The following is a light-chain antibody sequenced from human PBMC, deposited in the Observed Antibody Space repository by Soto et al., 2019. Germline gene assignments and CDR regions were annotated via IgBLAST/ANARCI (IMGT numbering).Light chain of an antibody. CDR1: QRVSGSY. J-gene: IGKJ1*01. CDR3: HQYSSSPQT. Sequence: EIVLTQSPDTLSLSPGERATLSCRASQRVSGSYVAWYQQTFGQAPRLLIHGAVSRPAGIPDRFSGSGFGTDFTLTISRLEPEDSAVYYCHQYSSSPQTFGQGTKVEIK. V-gene: IGKV3-20*01. CDR2: GAV.